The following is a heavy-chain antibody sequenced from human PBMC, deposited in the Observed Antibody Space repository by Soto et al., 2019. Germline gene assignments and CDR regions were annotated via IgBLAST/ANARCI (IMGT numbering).Heavy chain of an antibody. D-gene: IGHD2-2*01. Sequence: GGSLRLSCAASGFTFSSYAMSWVRQAPGKGLEWVSAISGSGGSTYYADSVKGRFTISRDNSKNTLYLQMNSLRAEDTAVYYCAKDPRDIVVIPAARPFDYWGQGTLVTVSS. V-gene: IGHV3-23*01. CDR2: ISGSGGST. CDR3: AKDPRDIVVIPAARPFDY. J-gene: IGHJ4*02. CDR1: GFTFSSYA.